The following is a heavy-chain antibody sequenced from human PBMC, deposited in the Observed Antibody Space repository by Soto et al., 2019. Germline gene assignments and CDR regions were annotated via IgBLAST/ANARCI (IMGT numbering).Heavy chain of an antibody. V-gene: IGHV3-23*01. CDR1: GFTFSSHA. CDR3: AKAISTSRTLLDY. CDR2: TSANGGST. J-gene: IGHJ4*02. Sequence: PGGSLRLSCAASGFTFSSHAISWVRQAPGKGLEWVSGTSANGGSTYYTDPVKGRFTISRDNAKNTLYLQMNSLRAEDTAVYYCAKAISTSRTLLDYWGQRTLVTVSS. D-gene: IGHD3-9*01.